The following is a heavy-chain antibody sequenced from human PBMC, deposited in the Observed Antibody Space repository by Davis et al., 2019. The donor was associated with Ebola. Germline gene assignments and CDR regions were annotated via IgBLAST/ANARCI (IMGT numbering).Heavy chain of an antibody. CDR2: ISSSSSYI. D-gene: IGHD3-3*01. CDR1: GFSFSYYA. CDR3: ARDGERFWTFDY. Sequence: GESLKISCAASGFSFSYYAMNWVRQAPGKGLDWVSFISSSSSYIYYADSVKGRFTISRDNAKNSLYLQMNSLRAEDTAVYYCARDGERFWTFDYWGQGTLVTVSS. V-gene: IGHV3-21*01. J-gene: IGHJ4*02.